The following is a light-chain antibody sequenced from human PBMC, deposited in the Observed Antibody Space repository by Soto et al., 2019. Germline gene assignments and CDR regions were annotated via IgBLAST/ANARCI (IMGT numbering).Light chain of an antibody. Sequence: DIVMTQSPLSLSVTPGQPASISCKSSQSLLHRDGKTYLYWYLQRPGQPPQLLISEVSNRFSGVPDRVRGSGSGTDFTLKISRVEAEDVGVYCGMQSIQILYTFGQGTKLEIK. V-gene: IGKV2D-29*01. CDR2: EVS. J-gene: IGKJ2*01. CDR3: MQSIQILYT. CDR1: QSLLHRDGKTY.